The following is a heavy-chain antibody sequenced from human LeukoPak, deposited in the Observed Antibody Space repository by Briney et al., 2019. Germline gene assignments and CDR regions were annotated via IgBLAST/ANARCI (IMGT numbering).Heavy chain of an antibody. D-gene: IGHD1-26*01. V-gene: IGHV1-2*02. CDR3: ARQSTRLFNTGSYYPPPAYDY. CDR1: GYTFTGYY. CDR2: INPNSGGT. Sequence: ASVKVSCKASGYTFTGYYIHWVRQAPGQGLEWMGWINPNSGGTNYAQKFQGRVTMTRDTSISTAYMELSRLRSDDTAVYYCARQSTRLFNTGSYYPPPAYDYWGQGTLVIVSS. J-gene: IGHJ4*02.